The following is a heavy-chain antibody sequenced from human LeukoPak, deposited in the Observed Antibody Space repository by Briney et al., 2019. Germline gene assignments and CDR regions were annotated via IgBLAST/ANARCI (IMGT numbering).Heavy chain of an antibody. Sequence: PGGSLRLSCAASEFSVKYNYMTWVRQAPGEGLEWVSLLYSAGSTNYADSVKGRFTISRDDSKNTVYLQMNSLRAEDTAVYYCARWINFPAFDIWGQGTLVTVSS. CDR3: ARWINFPAFDI. CDR1: EFSVKYNY. J-gene: IGHJ3*02. D-gene: IGHD2-2*03. V-gene: IGHV3-53*01. CDR2: LYSAGST.